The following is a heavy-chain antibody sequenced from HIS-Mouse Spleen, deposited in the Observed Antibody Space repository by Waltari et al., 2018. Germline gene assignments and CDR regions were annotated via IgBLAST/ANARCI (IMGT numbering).Heavy chain of an antibody. CDR3: ARGFVDTAMVDY. CDR2: ISDDGSNK. Sequence: QVQLVESGGGVVQPGRSLRLSCAASGFTFSSYAMHWVRQAPGKGVEGVEVISDDGSNKYYADSVKGRFTISRDNSKNTLYLQMNSLRAEDTAVYYCARGFVDTAMVDYWGQGTLVTVSS. J-gene: IGHJ4*02. V-gene: IGHV3-30-3*01. CDR1: GFTFSSYA. D-gene: IGHD5-18*01.